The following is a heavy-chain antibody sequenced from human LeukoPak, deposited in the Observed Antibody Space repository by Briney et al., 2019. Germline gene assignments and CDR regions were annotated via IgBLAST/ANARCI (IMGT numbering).Heavy chain of an antibody. J-gene: IGHJ4*02. CDR2: INAGNGDT. Sequence: VASVKVSCKASGYTFTNFAMHWVRQAPGQRLEWMGWINAGNGDTKYSQNFQGRVTITRDTSATTSYMELSFLRSEDTAVYYCARGTVTRASSWSNLFDYWGQGTLVTVSS. V-gene: IGHV1-3*01. D-gene: IGHD6-13*01. CDR1: GYTFTNFA. CDR3: ARGTVTRASSWSNLFDY.